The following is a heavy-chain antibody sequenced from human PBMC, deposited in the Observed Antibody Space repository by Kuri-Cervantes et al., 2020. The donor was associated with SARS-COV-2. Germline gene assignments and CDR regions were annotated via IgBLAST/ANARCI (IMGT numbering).Heavy chain of an antibody. V-gene: IGHV1-18*01. D-gene: IGHD3-22*01. J-gene: IGHJ1*01. CDR1: GGTFSSYA. CDR3: ARNTYYYDSSGYYYVDFQH. Sequence: ASVKVSCKASGGTFSSYAISWVRQAPGQGLEWMGWISAYNGNTNYAQKLQGRVTMTTDTSTSTAYMELRSLRAEDTAVYYCARNTYYYDSSGYYYVDFQHWGQGTLVTVSS. CDR2: ISAYNGNT.